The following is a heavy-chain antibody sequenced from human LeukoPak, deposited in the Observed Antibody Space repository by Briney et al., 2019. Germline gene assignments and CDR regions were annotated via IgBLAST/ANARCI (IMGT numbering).Heavy chain of an antibody. CDR3: ARDRDYYDSSGPLFDI. D-gene: IGHD3-22*01. V-gene: IGHV3-21*01. Sequence: GGSLRLSCAASGFTFSSYSMNWVRQAPGKGLEWVSSINSSSSYIYYADSVKGRFTISRDNAKNSLYLQMNSLRAEDTAVYYCARDRDYYDSSGPLFDIWGQGTMVTVSS. CDR2: INSSSSYI. CDR1: GFTFSSYS. J-gene: IGHJ3*02.